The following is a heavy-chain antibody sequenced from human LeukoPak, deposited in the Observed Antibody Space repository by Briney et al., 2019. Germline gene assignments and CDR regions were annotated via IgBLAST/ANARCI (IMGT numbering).Heavy chain of an antibody. CDR1: GFAFNRYI. CDR3: EAGTRY. J-gene: IGHJ4*02. Sequence: PGGSLRLSCAASGFAFNRYIVQWVRQAPGKGLEWVAVISYDGSNKYYADSVKGRFTISRDNSKNTLYLEMNSLRAEDTAVYYCEAGTRYWGQGTLVTVSS. D-gene: IGHD6-19*01. CDR2: ISYDGSNK. V-gene: IGHV3-30-3*01.